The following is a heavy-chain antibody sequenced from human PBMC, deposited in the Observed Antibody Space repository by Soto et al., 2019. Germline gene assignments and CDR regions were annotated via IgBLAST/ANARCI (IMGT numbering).Heavy chain of an antibody. CDR3: ARNLQQLVLDY. V-gene: IGHV4-4*02. D-gene: IGHD6-13*01. CDR1: SGSISSSSW. Sequence: SETLSLTCAVSSGSISSSSWWSWVRQPPGKGLEWIGEIYHSGSTNYNPSLKSRVTISVDKSKNQFSLKLSSVTAADTAVYYCARNLQQLVLDYWGQGTLVTVSS. CDR2: IYHSGST. J-gene: IGHJ4*02.